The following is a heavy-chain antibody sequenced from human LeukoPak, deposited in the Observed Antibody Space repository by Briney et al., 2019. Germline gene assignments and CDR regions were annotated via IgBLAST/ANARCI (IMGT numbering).Heavy chain of an antibody. J-gene: IGHJ4*02. V-gene: IGHV1-24*01. Sequence: PGASVKVSCKVSGYTLTELSMHWVRQAPGKGLEWMGGFDPEDSETIYAQKFQGRVTMTEDTSTDTAYMELSSLRSEDTAVYYCATGVVVTASADYYFDYWGQGTLVTVSS. CDR3: ATGVVVTASADYYFDY. D-gene: IGHD2-21*02. CDR2: FDPEDSET. CDR1: GYTLTELS.